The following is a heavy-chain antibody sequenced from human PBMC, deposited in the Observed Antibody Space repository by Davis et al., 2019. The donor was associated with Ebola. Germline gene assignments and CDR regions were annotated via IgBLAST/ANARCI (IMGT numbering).Heavy chain of an antibody. D-gene: IGHD2-15*01. CDR1: GDTFTGYY. CDR3: ARAVPATQNLDH. Sequence: AASVKVSCKASGDTFTGYYMHWVRQAPGQGLEWMGWINPNSGGTNYAQKFQGRVTMTRGTSISTAYMELNSLRSDDTAVYYCARAVPATQNLDHWGQGTLVTVSS. J-gene: IGHJ4*02. V-gene: IGHV1-2*02. CDR2: INPNSGGT.